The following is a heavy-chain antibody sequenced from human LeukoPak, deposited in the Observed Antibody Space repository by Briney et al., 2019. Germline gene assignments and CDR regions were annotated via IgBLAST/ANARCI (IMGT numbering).Heavy chain of an antibody. CDR1: GFTFSSYG. V-gene: IGHV3-33*01. CDR2: IWYDGSNK. D-gene: IGHD1-26*01. J-gene: IGHJ4*02. CDR3: ARDHRDSGSYYGEYYFDY. Sequence: LRLSCAASGFTFSSYGMHWVRQAPGKGLEWVAVIWYDGSNKYYADSVKGRFTISRDNFKNTLYLQMNSLRAEDTAVYYCARDHRDSGSYYGEYYFDYWGQGTLVTVSS.